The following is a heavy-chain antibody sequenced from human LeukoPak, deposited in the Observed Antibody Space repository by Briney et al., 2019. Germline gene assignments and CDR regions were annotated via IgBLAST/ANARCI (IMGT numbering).Heavy chain of an antibody. J-gene: IGHJ4*02. CDR2: ISGSGGST. V-gene: IGHV3-23*01. Sequence: GGSLRLSCAASGFTFSSYWMHWVRQAPGKGLVWVSAISGSGGSTYYADSVKGRFTISRDNSKNTLYLQMNSLRAEDTAVYYCAKVMGPHEYFGYWGQGTLVTVSS. D-gene: IGHD3-10*01. CDR3: AKVMGPHEYFGY. CDR1: GFTFSSYW.